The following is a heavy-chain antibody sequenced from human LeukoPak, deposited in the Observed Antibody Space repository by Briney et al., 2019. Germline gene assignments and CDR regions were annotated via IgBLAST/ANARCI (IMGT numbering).Heavy chain of an antibody. CDR2: ISSGSSTI. CDR1: GFTFSNYG. V-gene: IGHV3-48*01. CDR3: ARGGSSRPDY. J-gene: IGHJ4*02. Sequence: PGGSLRLSCAASGFTFSNYGMNWVRQAPGKGLEWVSYISSGSSTINYADSVKGRFTVSRDKAKNSLYLQMNSLRAEDTAVYYCARGGSSRPDYWGQGTLVTVSS.